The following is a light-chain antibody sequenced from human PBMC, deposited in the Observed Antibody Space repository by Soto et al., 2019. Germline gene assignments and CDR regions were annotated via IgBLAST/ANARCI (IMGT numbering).Light chain of an antibody. CDR2: AAS. CDR3: QQANSFPLT. Sequence: DIQMTQSPSSVSASVGDRVTITCRATQYITTWVAWYQQKPGKAPKLLISAASNVQSGVPSRFSASGIGTDFTLIISSLPPEDFATYYCQQANSFPLTFGGGTTVEI. V-gene: IGKV1-12*01. CDR1: QYITTW. J-gene: IGKJ4*01.